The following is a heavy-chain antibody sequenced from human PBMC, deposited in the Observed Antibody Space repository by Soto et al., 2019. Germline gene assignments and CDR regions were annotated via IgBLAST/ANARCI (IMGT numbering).Heavy chain of an antibody. D-gene: IGHD2-2*01. CDR2: ISYDGGNK. V-gene: IGHV3-30*18. CDR3: VKSLGFCSSSSCSRDHYSYYGMDV. CDR1: GFTFSSYG. Sequence: PGGSLRLSCASSGFTFSSYGMHCVRHSPGKGLEWVTLISYDGGNKYYADSVKGRFSISRDNSRNTLYLQMNSLRPEDAAVYYCVKSLGFCSSSSCSRDHYSYYGMDVWGQGTSVTVS. J-gene: IGHJ6*01.